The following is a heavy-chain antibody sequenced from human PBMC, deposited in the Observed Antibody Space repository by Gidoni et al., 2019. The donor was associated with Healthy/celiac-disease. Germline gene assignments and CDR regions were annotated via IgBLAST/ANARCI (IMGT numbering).Heavy chain of an antibody. Sequence: QITLKESGPTLVKPTQTLTLTCTFSGFSLSTSGVGVGWIRQPPGKALEWLALIYWDDDKRYSPSLKSRLTITKDTSKNQVVLTMTNMDPVDTATYYCAHSHFPPLERYFAPVPYFDYWGQGTLVTVSS. CDR1: GFSLSTSGVG. V-gene: IGHV2-5*02. CDR3: AHSHFPPLERYFAPVPYFDY. CDR2: IYWDDDK. J-gene: IGHJ4*02. D-gene: IGHD3-9*01.